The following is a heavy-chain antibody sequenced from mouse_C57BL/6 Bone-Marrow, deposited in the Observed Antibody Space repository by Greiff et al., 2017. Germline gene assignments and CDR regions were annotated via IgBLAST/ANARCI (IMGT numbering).Heavy chain of an antibody. CDR3: ARGMGPSMDY. Sequence: VQLQQPGAELVKPGASVKLSCKASGYTFTSYWMHWVKQRPGQGLEWIGMIHPNSGSTNYNEKFKSKATLTVDKSSSTAYMQISSLTSEDSAVYYCARGMGPSMDYWGQGTSVTVSS. D-gene: IGHD4-1*01. V-gene: IGHV1-64*01. CDR1: GYTFTSYW. CDR2: IHPNSGST. J-gene: IGHJ4*01.